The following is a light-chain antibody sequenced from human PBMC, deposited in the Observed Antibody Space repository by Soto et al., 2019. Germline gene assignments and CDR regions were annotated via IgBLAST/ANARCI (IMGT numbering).Light chain of an antibody. CDR1: QGISSA. J-gene: IGKJ4*01. V-gene: IGKV1-13*02. Sequence: AIQLTQSPSSLSASVGDRVTITCRASQGISSALAWYQQKPGKAPKLLIYDASSLESGVPSSFSGSGSGPDFPLTISSLQREDFATYYCQQFNSYPATFGGGTKVEIK. CDR2: DAS. CDR3: QQFNSYPAT.